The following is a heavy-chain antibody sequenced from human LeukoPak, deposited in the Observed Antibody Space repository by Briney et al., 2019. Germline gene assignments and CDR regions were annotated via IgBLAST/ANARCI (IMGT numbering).Heavy chain of an antibody. Sequence: GGSLRLSCAASGFSFSDYYMTWFRQAPGKGLEWVSYISSSGSTIYYADSVKGRFTISRDNAKNSLYLQMNSLRAEDTAVYYCARGDYGDYVSYFDYWGQGTLVTVSS. D-gene: IGHD4-17*01. V-gene: IGHV3-11*04. J-gene: IGHJ4*02. CDR2: ISSSGSTI. CDR3: ARGDYGDYVSYFDY. CDR1: GFSFSDYY.